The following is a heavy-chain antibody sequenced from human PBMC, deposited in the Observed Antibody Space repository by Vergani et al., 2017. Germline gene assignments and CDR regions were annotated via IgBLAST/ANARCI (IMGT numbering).Heavy chain of an antibody. J-gene: IGHJ4*02. V-gene: IGHV3-30-3*01. CDR2: ISFDGTNE. Sequence: QVQLVESGGGVVKPGTSLRLPCVVSGFALNRHAMYWVRQAPGKGLEGVVGISFDGTNEYYPDLVKGRFTISRDIAKNTLYLQVRSLRLEDTGVYHCVRDCGRCAGGRCYTESWDYWGQGTPVTVSS. CDR3: VRDCGRCAGGRCYTESWDY. CDR1: GFALNRHA. D-gene: IGHD2-2*02.